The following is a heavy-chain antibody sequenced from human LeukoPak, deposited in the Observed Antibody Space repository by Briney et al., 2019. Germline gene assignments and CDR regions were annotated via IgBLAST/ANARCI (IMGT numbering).Heavy chain of an antibody. J-gene: IGHJ3*02. CDR3: AKLVGVIPNDI. CDR1: GFTFSSYA. D-gene: IGHD3-16*02. CDR2: ISYDGSNK. Sequence: GGSLRLSCAASGFTFSSYAMHWVRQAPGKGLEWVAVISYDGSNKHYADSVKGRFTISRDNSKNTLYLQMNSLRAEDTAVYYCAKLVGVIPNDIWGQGTMVTVSS. V-gene: IGHV3-30-3*01.